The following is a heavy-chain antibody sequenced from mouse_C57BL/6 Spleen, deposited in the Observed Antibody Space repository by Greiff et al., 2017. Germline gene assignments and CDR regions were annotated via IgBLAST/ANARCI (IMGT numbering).Heavy chain of an antibody. D-gene: IGHD1-1*01. CDR2: FYPGSGSI. J-gene: IGHJ4*01. CDR3: ARHERDGDYYGSSYDYAMDY. V-gene: IGHV1-62-2*01. Sequence: VKLQQSGAELVKPGASVKLSCKASGYTFTEYTIHWVKQRSGQGLEWIGWFYPGSGSIKYNEKFKDKATLTADKSSSTVYMELSRLTSEDSAVYFCARHERDGDYYGSSYDYAMDYWGQGTSVTVSS. CDR1: GYTFTEYT.